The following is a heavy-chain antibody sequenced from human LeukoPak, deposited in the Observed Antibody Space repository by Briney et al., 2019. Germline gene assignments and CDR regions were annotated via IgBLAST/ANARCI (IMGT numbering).Heavy chain of an antibody. CDR1: GFTFSSYW. V-gene: IGHV3-74*01. D-gene: IGHD3-3*01. Sequence: PGGSLRLSCAASGFTFSSYWMHSVRQAPGKGLGWVSRINSDGSSTSYADSVKGRFTISRDNAKNTPYLQMNSLRAEDTAVYYCARVYYDFWSGYSHCFDYWGQGTLVTVSS. CDR3: ARVYYDFWSGYSHCFDY. J-gene: IGHJ4*02. CDR2: INSDGSST.